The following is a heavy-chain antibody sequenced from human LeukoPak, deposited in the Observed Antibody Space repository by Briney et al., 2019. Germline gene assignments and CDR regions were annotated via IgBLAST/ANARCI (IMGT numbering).Heavy chain of an antibody. J-gene: IGHJ4*02. Sequence: PGRSLRLSCAASGFSFSTYGMHWVRQAPGKGLVWVSRINSDGSTTSYVDSVKGRFTISRDNAKSTLYLQMNSLRAEDTAVYYCARGGPIDYWGQGTLVTVSS. CDR3: ARGGPIDY. CDR2: INSDGSTT. V-gene: IGHV3-74*01. CDR1: GFSFSTYG.